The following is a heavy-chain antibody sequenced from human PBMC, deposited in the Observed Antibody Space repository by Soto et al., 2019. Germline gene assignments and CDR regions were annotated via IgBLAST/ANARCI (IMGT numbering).Heavy chain of an antibody. CDR2: MFYSGLT. J-gene: IGHJ6*02. CDR1: GYSVTSSDYY. D-gene: IGHD2-15*01. V-gene: IGHV4-39*01. CDR3: APLSVSLSGPYGIHV. Sequence: SETLSLTCSVSGYSVTSSDYYWAWIRQPPGKGLEWVGSMFYSGLTYYNPSLKSRVTLSVDTSKNQFSVRLNSVTAADTAVYYCAPLSVSLSGPYGIHVWGQGTTVTVSS.